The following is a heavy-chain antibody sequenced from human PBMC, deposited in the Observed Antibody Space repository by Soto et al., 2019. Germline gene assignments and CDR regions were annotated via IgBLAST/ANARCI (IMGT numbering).Heavy chain of an antibody. V-gene: IGHV3-23*01. J-gene: IGHJ4*02. D-gene: IGHD6-13*01. CDR3: AKVSSSWYAGFFDL. Sequence: EVQLLESGGGLVQPGGSLRLSCTASGFTFSRHAMTWVRQAPGKGLEWVSGLSDSGGSIYYADSVKGRFTISRDNSMNTLYLQMNTLRAEDTAIYYCAKVSSSWYAGFFDLWCQGTLVTVSS. CDR2: LSDSGGSI. CDR1: GFTFSRHA.